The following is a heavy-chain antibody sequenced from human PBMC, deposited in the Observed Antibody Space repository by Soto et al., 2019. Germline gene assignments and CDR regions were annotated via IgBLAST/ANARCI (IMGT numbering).Heavy chain of an antibody. CDR1: GFTFSSYA. CDR2: ISGSGGST. CDR3: AKDLNTYGPDFDY. V-gene: IGHV3-23*01. D-gene: IGHD3-10*01. J-gene: IGHJ4*02. Sequence: EVQLLESGGGLVQPGGSLRLSCAASGFTFSSYAMSWVRQAPGKGLEWVSTISGSGGSTYYAGSVKGRFTISRDNSKNTLYLQMNSLGAEETAVYYCAKDLNTYGPDFDYWGQGTLVTVSS.